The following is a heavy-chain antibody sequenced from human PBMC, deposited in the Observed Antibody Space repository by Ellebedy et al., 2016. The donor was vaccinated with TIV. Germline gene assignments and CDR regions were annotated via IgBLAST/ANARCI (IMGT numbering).Heavy chain of an antibody. CDR3: ARDRMRIVRFLEWFGDRYYGMDV. V-gene: IGHV1-18*01. Sequence: AASVKVSCKASGYTFTSYGISWVRQAPGQGLEWMGWISANNGNTTYAKKIQGRVTMTTDTSTSTAYMELRSLRSDDTAVYYCARDRMRIVRFLEWFGDRYYGMDVWGQGTTVTVSS. CDR2: ISANNGNT. J-gene: IGHJ6*02. CDR1: GYTFTSYG. D-gene: IGHD3-3*01.